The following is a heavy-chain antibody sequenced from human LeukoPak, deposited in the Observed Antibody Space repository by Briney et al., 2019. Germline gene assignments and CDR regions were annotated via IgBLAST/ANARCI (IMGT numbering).Heavy chain of an antibody. CDR3: AKDSSSPYSSSWYYMSFDI. J-gene: IGHJ3*02. CDR2: ISGSGGGT. V-gene: IGHV3-23*01. CDR1: GFTFSSYG. Sequence: GGSLRLSCAASGFTFSSYGMSWVRQAPGKGLEWVSAISGSGGGTYYADSVKGRFTISRDNSKNTLYLQMNSLRAEDTAVYYCAKDSSSPYSSSWYYMSFDIWGQGTMVTVSS. D-gene: IGHD6-13*01.